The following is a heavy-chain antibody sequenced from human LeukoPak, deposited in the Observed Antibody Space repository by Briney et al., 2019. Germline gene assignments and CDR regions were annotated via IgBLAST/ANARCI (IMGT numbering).Heavy chain of an antibody. Sequence: VASVKVSCKASGYTFTAYGISWVPQAPGQGVEWMGWISANNGNTNYAQKVQGRVTMTRDTSTSTAYMELRSLRYDDTAVYYCSRDDGPFGGVRFDHWGQGTLVTVSS. CDR1: GYTFTAYG. CDR2: ISANNGNT. D-gene: IGHD3-16*01. CDR3: SRDDGPFGGVRFDH. V-gene: IGHV1-18*01. J-gene: IGHJ4*02.